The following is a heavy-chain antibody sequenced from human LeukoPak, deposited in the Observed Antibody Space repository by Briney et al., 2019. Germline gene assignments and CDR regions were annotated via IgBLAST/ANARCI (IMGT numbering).Heavy chain of an antibody. Sequence: SETLSLTCTVSGYTISTGYYWGWIRQPPGKGLEWIGSIYHSGSTFYNPSLNSRLTMSVDASKNSFPLKLSSVTAADTAVYCCARVLDYYGSGSRDFDYWGQGTLVTVSS. CDR2: IYHSGST. CDR3: ARVLDYYGSGSRDFDY. CDR1: GYTISTGYY. D-gene: IGHD3-10*01. J-gene: IGHJ4*02. V-gene: IGHV4-38-2*02.